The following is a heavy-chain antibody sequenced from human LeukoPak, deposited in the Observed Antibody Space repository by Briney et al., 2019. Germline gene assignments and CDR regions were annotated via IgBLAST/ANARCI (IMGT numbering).Heavy chain of an antibody. V-gene: IGHV1-2*02. J-gene: IGHJ5*02. CDR3: ARGYRGYSYGLNWFDP. CDR2: INPNSGGT. D-gene: IGHD5-18*01. Sequence: ASVKVSCKASGYTFTGYNMHWVRQAPGQGLEWMGWINPNSGGTNYAQKFQGRVTMTRDTSISTAYMELIRLRSDDTAVYYCARGYRGYSYGLNWFDPWGKGTLVTVSS. CDR1: GYTFTGYN.